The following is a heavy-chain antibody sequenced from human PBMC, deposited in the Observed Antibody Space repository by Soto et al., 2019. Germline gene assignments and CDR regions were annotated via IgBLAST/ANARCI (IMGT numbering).Heavy chain of an antibody. CDR3: ARGRPAAIRDGMDV. J-gene: IGHJ6*02. V-gene: IGHV3-13*04. CDR1: GFTFSSYD. Sequence: EVPLVESGGNLVKPGGSLSLSFAASGFTFSSYDMHWVRQGTGTGLEWVSTIGNGGDTYYPGSVKGRFTSSRENAKNSLYHQMNSRRAGDTAVYYCARGRPAAIRDGMDVWGQGTTVTVSS. D-gene: IGHD2-2*01. CDR2: IGNGGDT.